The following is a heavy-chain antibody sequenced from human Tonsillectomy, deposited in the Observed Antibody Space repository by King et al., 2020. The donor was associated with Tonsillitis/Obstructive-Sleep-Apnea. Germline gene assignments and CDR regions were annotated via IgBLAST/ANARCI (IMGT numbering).Heavy chain of an antibody. CDR3: ARGPFGVVVVAATPYYFDY. CDR2: ISPIFGTA. D-gene: IGHD2-15*01. V-gene: IGHV1-69*01. CDR1: GGTFSNYA. Sequence: VQLVESVAEVKKPGSSVKVSCKASGGTFSNYAINWVRQAPGQGLEWMGGISPIFGTANYSQKFQGRVTITADESASTAYMELSSLRSEDTAVYYCARGPFGVVVVAATPYYFDYWGQGTLVTVSS. J-gene: IGHJ4*02.